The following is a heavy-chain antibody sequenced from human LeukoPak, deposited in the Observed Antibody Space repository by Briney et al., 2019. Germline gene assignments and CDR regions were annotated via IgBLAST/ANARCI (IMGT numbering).Heavy chain of an antibody. D-gene: IGHD2-2*01. Sequence: ASVKVSCKASGYRFSASPMHWVRQAPGQGLEWMGWINPDSGATHFAQKFQGRVIMTSDTSISTVYLELSRLRSDDTAVYYCAREGCFSTNCHVIGDDNWIDPWGQGTLVTVSS. CDR1: GYRFSASP. CDR2: INPDSGAT. V-gene: IGHV1-2*02. J-gene: IGHJ5*02. CDR3: AREGCFSTNCHVIGDDNWIDP.